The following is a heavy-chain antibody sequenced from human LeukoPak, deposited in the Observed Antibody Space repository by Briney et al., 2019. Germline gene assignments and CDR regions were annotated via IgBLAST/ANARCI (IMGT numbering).Heavy chain of an antibody. CDR3: ARRIPYQYYFDY. CDR1: GGSISSYY. CDR2: IYYSGSA. V-gene: IGHV4-59*08. D-gene: IGHD2-21*01. Sequence: SETLSLTCSVSGGSISSYYWSWIRQSPGKGLEWIGYIYYSGSANYNPSLKSRVTISVGTSKNQFPLKLSSVTAADTAVYYCARRIPYQYYFDYWGQGTLVTVSS. J-gene: IGHJ4*02.